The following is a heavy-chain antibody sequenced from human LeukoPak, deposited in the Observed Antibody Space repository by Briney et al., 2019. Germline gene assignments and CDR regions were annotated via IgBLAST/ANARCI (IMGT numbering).Heavy chain of an antibody. CDR3: AKGGRITAVLPFDY. V-gene: IGHV3-23*01. D-gene: IGHD6-13*01. Sequence: PGGSLRLSCAASGFTFSSYVMSWVRQAPGKGLEWVSAISGSGGSTYYADPVKGRFTISRDNSKNTLSLQVSSLRAEDTAVYRCAKGGRITAVLPFDYWGQGTLVTVSS. CDR1: GFTFSSYV. CDR2: ISGSGGST. J-gene: IGHJ4*02.